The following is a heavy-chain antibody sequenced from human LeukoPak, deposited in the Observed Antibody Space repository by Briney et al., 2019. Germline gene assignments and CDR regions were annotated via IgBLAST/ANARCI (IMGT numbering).Heavy chain of an antibody. J-gene: IGHJ1*01. CDR2: ISAYNGNT. CDR1: GYTFTSYG. D-gene: IGHD3-3*01. Sequence: GASVKVSCKASGYTFTSYGISWVRQAPGQGLEWMGRISAYNGNTNYAQKLQGRVTMTTDTSTSTAYMELRSLRSDDTAVYYCARASIFGVVMNEYFQHWGQGTLVTVSS. V-gene: IGHV1-18*01. CDR3: ARASIFGVVMNEYFQH.